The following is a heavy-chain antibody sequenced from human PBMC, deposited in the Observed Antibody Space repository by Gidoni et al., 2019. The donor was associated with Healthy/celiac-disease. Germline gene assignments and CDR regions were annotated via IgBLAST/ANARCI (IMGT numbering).Heavy chain of an antibody. Sequence: EVQLVESGGGLVQPGGSLSLSCAASGFNFSSYAMSWVSQAPGKGLEWVSAISGSGGSTYYADSVKGRFTISRDNSKNTLYLQMNSLRAEDTAVYYCAKAGYCSSTSCYIGTRGYYFDYWGQGTLVTVSS. CDR3: AKAGYCSSTSCYIGTRGYYFDY. CDR2: ISGSGGST. D-gene: IGHD2-2*02. CDR1: GFNFSSYA. J-gene: IGHJ4*02. V-gene: IGHV3-23*04.